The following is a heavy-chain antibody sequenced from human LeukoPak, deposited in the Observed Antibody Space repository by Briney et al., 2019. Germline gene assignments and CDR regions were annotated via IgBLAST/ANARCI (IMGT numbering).Heavy chain of an antibody. V-gene: IGHV3-74*01. CDR1: GFTIGNRW. CDR3: ARLSRESFDY. J-gene: IGHJ4*02. Sequence: QLGGSLRLSCTASGFTIGNRWMHWVRQAPGRGLVWVARIFGDATGASYADSVKGRLSISRDSAKSSLYLQMNSLRAEDTAVYYCARLSRESFDYWGQGTLVTVSS. CDR2: IFGDATGA.